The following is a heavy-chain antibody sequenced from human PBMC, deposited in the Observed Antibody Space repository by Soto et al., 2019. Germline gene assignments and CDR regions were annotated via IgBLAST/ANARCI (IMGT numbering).Heavy chain of an antibody. V-gene: IGHV3-48*03. CDR1: GFTFSSYE. D-gene: IGHD7-27*01. J-gene: IGHJ4*02. Sequence: GGSLRLSCAASGFTFSSYEMNWVGQAPGKGLEWVSYISSSGSTIYYADSVKGRFTISRDNAKNSLYLQMNSLRAEDTAVYYCARADLGRGLDYWGQGTLVTVSS. CDR3: ARADLGRGLDY. CDR2: ISSSGSTI.